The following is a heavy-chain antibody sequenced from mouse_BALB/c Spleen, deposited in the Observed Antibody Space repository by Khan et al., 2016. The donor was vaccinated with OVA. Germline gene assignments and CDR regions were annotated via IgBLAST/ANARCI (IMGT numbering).Heavy chain of an antibody. CDR1: GFTFSNFG. J-gene: IGHJ1*01. V-gene: IGHV5-17*02. CDR3: ARAWMTTWYCDV. D-gene: IGHD2-4*01. CDR2: ISSGSANL. Sequence: EVELVEAGGGLVQPGGSRKLSCAASGFTFSNFGMHWVRQAPEKGLEWVAYISSGSANLYYADTVKGRFTISRDNPKTTPFPQLTSLRSEDTAIYYCARAWMTTWYCDVLGAWASDTVSS.